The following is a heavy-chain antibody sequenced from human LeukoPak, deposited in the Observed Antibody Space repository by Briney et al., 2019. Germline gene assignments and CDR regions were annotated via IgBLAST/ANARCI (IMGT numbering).Heavy chain of an antibody. V-gene: IGHV1-18*01. J-gene: IGHJ4*02. Sequence: ASVKVSCKASGYTFTTYGITWVRQAPGQGLEWMGWIAPYNGDTNYAQNFQGRVTMTTDTSTTTAYMEVRSLTSDDTAVYYCATDLRWWLRYWGQGTLVTVSS. CDR3: ATDLRWWLRY. CDR1: GYTFTTYG. CDR2: IAPYNGDT. D-gene: IGHD2-15*01.